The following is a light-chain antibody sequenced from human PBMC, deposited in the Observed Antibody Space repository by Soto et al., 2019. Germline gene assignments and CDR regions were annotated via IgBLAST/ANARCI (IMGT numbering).Light chain of an antibody. CDR3: QHYNSYSEA. Sequence: DIQMTQSPSTLSGSVGDRVTITCRVSQTISSWLAWYQQKPGKAPKLLIYKASTLQSGVPSRFSGSGSGTEFTLTISSLQPDDFATYYGQHYNSYSEAFGQGTKVELK. V-gene: IGKV1-5*03. CDR1: QTISSW. J-gene: IGKJ1*01. CDR2: KAS.